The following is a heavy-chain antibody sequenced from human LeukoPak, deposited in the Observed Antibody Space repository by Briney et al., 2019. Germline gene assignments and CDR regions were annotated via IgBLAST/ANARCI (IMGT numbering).Heavy chain of an antibody. CDR1: GFTFSSYA. CDR2: ISGSGGST. J-gene: IGHJ5*02. V-gene: IGHV3-23*01. D-gene: IGHD3-3*01. Sequence: PGGPLRLSCAASGFTFSSYAMSWVRQAPGKGLEWVSAISGSGGSTYYADSVKGRFTISRDNSKNTLYLQMNSLRAEDTAVYYCAKEIFGVVIGDNWFDPWGQGTLVTVSS. CDR3: AKEIFGVVIGDNWFDP.